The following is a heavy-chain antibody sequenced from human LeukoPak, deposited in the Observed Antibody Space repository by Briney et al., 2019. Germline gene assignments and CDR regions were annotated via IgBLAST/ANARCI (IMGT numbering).Heavy chain of an antibody. D-gene: IGHD1-26*01. J-gene: IGHJ6*02. V-gene: IGHV4-59*01. CDR3: ARYAKGSYAFRGLYYYGMDV. Sequence: SETLSLTCTVSGGSISSYYWSWIRQPPGKGLEWIGYIYYSGSTNYNPSLKSRVTISVDTSKNQFSLKLSTVTAADTAVYYCARYAKGSYAFRGLYYYGMDVWGQGTTVTVSS. CDR1: GGSISSYY. CDR2: IYYSGST.